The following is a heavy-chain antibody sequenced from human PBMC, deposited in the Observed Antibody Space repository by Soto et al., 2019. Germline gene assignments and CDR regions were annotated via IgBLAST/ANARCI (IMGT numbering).Heavy chain of an antibody. V-gene: IGHV1-69*01. Sequence: QVQLVQSGAEVKKPGSSVKVSCKASGGTFSSYAISWVRQAPGQGLEWMGGIIPIFGTANYAQKFQGRVTITADESTSTAYMELSRLRSEDTAVYYCARGEAIVVVPAAIYYYYGMDVWGQGTTVTVSS. CDR1: GGTFSSYA. CDR3: ARGEAIVVVPAAIYYYYGMDV. CDR2: IIPIFGTA. D-gene: IGHD2-2*01. J-gene: IGHJ6*02.